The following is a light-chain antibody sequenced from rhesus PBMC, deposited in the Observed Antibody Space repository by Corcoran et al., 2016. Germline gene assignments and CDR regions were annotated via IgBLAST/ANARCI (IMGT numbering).Light chain of an antibody. CDR1: ESVSDFGINL. CDR3: LQSKNSPRT. V-gene: IGKV7-13*01. CDR2: PAS. J-gene: IGKJ1*01. Sequence: DIVLTQSPASLAVSPGQRATITCRASESVSDFGINLIHWYQQKPGQPPKLLIYPASNKDTGVPARFSGSGSGTDFTLTITPLEADDAADYYCLQSKNSPRTFGQGTKVEIK.